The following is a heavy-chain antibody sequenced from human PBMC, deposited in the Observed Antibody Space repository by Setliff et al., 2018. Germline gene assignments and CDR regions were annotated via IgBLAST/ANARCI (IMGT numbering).Heavy chain of an antibody. Sequence: VASVKVSCKASGLTFTTFSISWVRQAPGQGLEWMGWITNYNGKTDYAQKFQDRVILTTDTSTNTAYMVLRNLRPDDKAIYYCATRTPVTFSGVVTTVWGQGSLVTVSS. V-gene: IGHV1-18*01. J-gene: IGHJ4*02. CDR1: GLTFTTFS. CDR2: ITNYNGKT. CDR3: ATRTPVTFSGVVTTV. D-gene: IGHD3-3*01.